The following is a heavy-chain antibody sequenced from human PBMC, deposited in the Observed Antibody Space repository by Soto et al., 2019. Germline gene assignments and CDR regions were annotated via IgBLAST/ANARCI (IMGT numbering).Heavy chain of an antibody. D-gene: IGHD4-4*01. V-gene: IGHV4-59*13. CDR3: ARDMHAGFTNYFDP. CDR2: TSYTGNT. CDR1: GGSITSYH. J-gene: IGHJ5*02. Sequence: PSGTLSLTFMVSGGSITSYHWGWIRQFPRKGLELITYTSYTGNTNYSPSLKSRVTISMDTSKNHLSLKLTSMKAADTAVYYCARDMHAGFTNYFDPWGQGTLVTVSS.